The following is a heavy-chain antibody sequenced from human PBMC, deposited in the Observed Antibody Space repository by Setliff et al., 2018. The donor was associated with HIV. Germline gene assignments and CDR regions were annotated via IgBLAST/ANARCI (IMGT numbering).Heavy chain of an antibody. Sequence: LSLTCNVSSGSVNNYWWTWIRQPPGKGLEWIGYIYYSGSTYYNPSLKSRVTISVDTSKNQFSLMLSSVTAADTAVYYCARPGDYDSSGYSWFDYWGQGTLVTVSS. CDR1: SGSVNNYW. CDR2: IYYSGST. V-gene: IGHV4-59*02. D-gene: IGHD3-22*01. J-gene: IGHJ4*02. CDR3: ARPGDYDSSGYSWFDY.